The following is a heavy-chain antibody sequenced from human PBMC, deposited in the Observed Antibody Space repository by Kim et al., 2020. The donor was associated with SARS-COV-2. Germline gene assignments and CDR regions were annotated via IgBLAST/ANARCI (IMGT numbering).Heavy chain of an antibody. CDR2: INQSGST. CDR1: GASFNGYQ. J-gene: IGHJ5*02. Sequence: SETLSLTCAVYGASFNGYQWSWIRQPPGKGLEWIGEINQSGSTNYNPSLKSQVTISVDTSKNQFSLKLSTVTAADTAVNYCATRVITHNWFDPWGQGTLVTVSS. V-gene: IGHV4-34*01. D-gene: IGHD3-22*01. CDR3: ATRVITHNWFDP.